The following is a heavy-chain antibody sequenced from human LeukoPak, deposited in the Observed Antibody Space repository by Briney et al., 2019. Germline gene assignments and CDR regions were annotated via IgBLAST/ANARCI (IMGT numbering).Heavy chain of an antibody. J-gene: IGHJ6*02. D-gene: IGHD1-1*01. V-gene: IGHV4-59*01. CDR1: GGSISSYY. CDR3: ARTPTTNGLTNGAYYYYGMDV. Sequence: SETLSLTCTVSGGSISSYYWSWIRQPPGKGLEWIGYIYYSGSTNYNPSLKSRVTISVDTSKNQFSLKLSSVTAADTAVYYCARTPTTNGLTNGAYYYYGMDVWGQGTTVTVSS. CDR2: IYYSGST.